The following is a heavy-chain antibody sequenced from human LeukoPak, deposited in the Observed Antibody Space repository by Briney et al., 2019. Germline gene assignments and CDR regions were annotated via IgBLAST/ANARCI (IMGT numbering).Heavy chain of an antibody. CDR1: GGSISSYY. CDR3: ARDPGVLGFDY. CDR2: IYYSGST. Sequence: SETLSLTCTVSGGSISSYYWSWLRQPPGKGLEWIGYIYYSGSTKYNPSLKSRVTISVDTSKNQFSLKLSSVTAADTAVYYCARDPGVLGFDYWGQGTLVTVSS. V-gene: IGHV4-59*01. J-gene: IGHJ4*02. D-gene: IGHD2-8*01.